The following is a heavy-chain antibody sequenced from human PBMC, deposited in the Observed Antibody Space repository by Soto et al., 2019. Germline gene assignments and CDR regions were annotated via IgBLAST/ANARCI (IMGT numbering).Heavy chain of an antibody. CDR1: GFSLIGSGMR. CDR2: IDWDDDE. Sequence: ESGPTLVNPTQTLTLTCSFSGFSLIGSGMRVSWLRQPPGKALEWLARIDWDDDEFYSTSLRSRLTISKDTSKNQVVLTMTNMAPVDTATYYCAXTPGVQYDSSGSADAFDVWGQGTMVT. V-gene: IGHV2-70*04. CDR3: AXTPGVQYDSSGSADAFDV. J-gene: IGHJ3*01. D-gene: IGHD3-22*01.